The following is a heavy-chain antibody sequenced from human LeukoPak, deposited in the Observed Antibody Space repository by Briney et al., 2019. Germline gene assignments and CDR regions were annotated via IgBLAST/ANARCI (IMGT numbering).Heavy chain of an antibody. V-gene: IGHV6-1*01. Sequence: PSQTLSLTCAIFGDSVSSNSAAWNWIRQSPSRGLEWLGRTYYRSKWYNDYAVSVKSRITINPDTSKNRFSLQLNSVTPEDTAVYYCASGGGYSGYPMVRDPPFFDYWGQGTLVTVSS. D-gene: IGHD5-12*01. CDR1: GDSVSSNSAA. CDR2: TYYRSKWYN. CDR3: ASGGGYSGYPMVRDPPFFDY. J-gene: IGHJ4*02.